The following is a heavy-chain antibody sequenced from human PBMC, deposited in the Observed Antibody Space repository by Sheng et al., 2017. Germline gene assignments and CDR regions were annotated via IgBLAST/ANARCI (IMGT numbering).Heavy chain of an antibody. V-gene: IGHV4-31*11. J-gene: IGHJ3*02. CDR3: ARDIRGYEEGAFDI. D-gene: IGHD5-12*01. Sequence: QVQLQESGPGLVKPSQTLSLTCAVSGGSISSGGYYWSWIRQHPGKGLEWIGYIYYSGSTYYNPSLKSRVTISVDTSKNQFSLKLSSVTAADTAVYYCARDIRGYEEGAFDIWGQGTMVTVSS. CDR2: IYYSGST. CDR1: GGSISSGGYY.